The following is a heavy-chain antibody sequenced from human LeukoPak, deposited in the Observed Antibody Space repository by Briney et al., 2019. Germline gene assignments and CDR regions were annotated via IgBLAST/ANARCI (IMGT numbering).Heavy chain of an antibody. CDR3: ARGVVVPAAMEYYYYYYGMDA. CDR2: MNPNSGNT. CDR1: GYTFTSYD. J-gene: IGHJ6*02. D-gene: IGHD2-2*01. V-gene: IGHV1-8*01. Sequence: ASVKVSCKASGYTFTSYDINWVRQATGQGLEWMGWMNPNSGNTGYAQKFQGRVTMTRNTSISTAYMELSSLRSEDTAVYYCARGVVVPAAMEYYYYYYGMDAWGQGTTVTVSS.